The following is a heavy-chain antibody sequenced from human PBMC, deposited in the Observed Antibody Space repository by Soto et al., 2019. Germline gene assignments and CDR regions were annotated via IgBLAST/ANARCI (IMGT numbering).Heavy chain of an antibody. CDR3: ARESSGYDYYGMDV. CDR2: IWYDGSNK. CDR1: GFTFSSYG. Sequence: QVQLVESGGGVVQPGRSLRLSCAASGFTFSSYGMHWVRQAPGKGLEWVAVIWYDGSNKYYADSVKGRFTISRDNSKNTLYLQMNSLRAEDMAVYYCARESSGYDYYGMDVWGQGTTVTVSS. J-gene: IGHJ6*02. D-gene: IGHD3-22*01. V-gene: IGHV3-33*01.